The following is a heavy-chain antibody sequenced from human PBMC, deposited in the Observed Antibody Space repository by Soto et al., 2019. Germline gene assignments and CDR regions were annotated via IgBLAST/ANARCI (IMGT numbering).Heavy chain of an antibody. D-gene: IGHD3-22*01. V-gene: IGHV1-58*01. CDR1: GFTFTSSA. CDR3: AADEFYDSSGYPLDY. J-gene: IGHJ4*02. Sequence: SVKVSCKASGFTFTSSAVQWVRQARGQRLEWIGWIVVGSGNTNYAQKFQERVTITRDMSTSTAYMELSSLRSEDTAVYYCAADEFYDSSGYPLDYWGQGTLVTVSS. CDR2: IVVGSGNT.